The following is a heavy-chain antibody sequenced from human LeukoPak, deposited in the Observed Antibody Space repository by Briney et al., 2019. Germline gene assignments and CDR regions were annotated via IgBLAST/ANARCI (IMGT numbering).Heavy chain of an antibody. CDR2: INYDGYST. CDR1: GFTFDEYV. Sequence: GGSLRLSCAASGFTFDEYVMHWVRQIPGKGLEWVSLINYDGYSTYYADFVKGRFTISRDNSKNSLYLQMTSLTVEDTALYYCAKDSRALGISGNYMDVWGKGNAVIVS. V-gene: IGHV3-43D*03. J-gene: IGHJ6*03. CDR3: AKDSRALGISGNYMDV. D-gene: IGHD7-27*01.